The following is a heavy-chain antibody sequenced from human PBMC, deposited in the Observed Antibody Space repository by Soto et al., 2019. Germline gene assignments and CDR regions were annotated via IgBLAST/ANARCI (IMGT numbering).Heavy chain of an antibody. D-gene: IGHD3-10*01. V-gene: IGHV3-33*01. CDR2: IWYDGSNK. J-gene: IGHJ6*02. CDR1: GFTFSSYG. Sequence: GGSLRLSCAASGFTFSSYGMHWVRQAPGKGLEWVAVIWYDGSNKYYADSVKGRFTISRDNSKNKLYLQMNSLRAEDTAVYYCARDSLWFGELFATMDVWGQGTTVTVSS. CDR3: ARDSLWFGELFATMDV.